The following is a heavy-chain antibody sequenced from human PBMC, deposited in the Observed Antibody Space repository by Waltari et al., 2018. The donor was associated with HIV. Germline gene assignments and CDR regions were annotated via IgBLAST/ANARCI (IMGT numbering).Heavy chain of an antibody. CDR2: INSDEIST. CDR1: GFTFSSYW. Sequence: EVQLVESGGGLVQPGGSLRLSCAASGFTFSSYWMHWARQGPGKGLVWVSRINSDEISTTYADSVKGRFTISRDNAKNTLYLQMNSLRAEDTAVYYCARAYNWNDDYFDYWGQGTLVTVSS. J-gene: IGHJ4*02. D-gene: IGHD1-20*01. V-gene: IGHV3-74*01. CDR3: ARAYNWNDDYFDY.